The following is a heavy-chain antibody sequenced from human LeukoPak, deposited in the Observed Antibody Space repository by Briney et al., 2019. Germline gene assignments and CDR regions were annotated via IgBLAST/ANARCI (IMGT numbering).Heavy chain of an antibody. V-gene: IGHV4-4*07. Sequence: SETLSLTCTVSGDSISRYWWSWIRQSAGKGLEWIGRIYTSGNTNYNPSLKSRVTMSVDTSKNQFSLKLSSVTAADTAVYYCARVISSGWYGDFDYWGQGTLVTVSS. J-gene: IGHJ4*02. D-gene: IGHD6-19*01. CDR1: GDSISRYW. CDR2: IYTSGNT. CDR3: ARVISSGWYGDFDY.